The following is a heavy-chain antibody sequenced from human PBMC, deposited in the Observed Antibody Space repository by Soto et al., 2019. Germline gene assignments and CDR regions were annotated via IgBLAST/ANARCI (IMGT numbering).Heavy chain of an antibody. J-gene: IGHJ5*02. CDR3: ARVPGP. D-gene: IGHD7-27*01. CDR1: GGSFSGYY. Sequence: ETLSLTCAVYGGSFSGYYWSWIRQPPGKGLEWIGYIYYSGSTNYNPSLKSRVTISVDTSKNQFSLKLSSVTAADTAVYYCARVPGPWGQGTLVTVSS. V-gene: IGHV4-59*12. CDR2: IYYSGST.